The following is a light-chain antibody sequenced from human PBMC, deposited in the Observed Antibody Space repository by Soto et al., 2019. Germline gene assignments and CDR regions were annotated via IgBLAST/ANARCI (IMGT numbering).Light chain of an antibody. V-gene: IGKV3-11*01. CDR3: QHRNNWPPGAA. CDR1: QNVYTY. CDR2: AAS. Sequence: EIVLTQSPATLSLAPGERATLSCRASQNVYTYLAWYQQNPGQAPRLLIYAASYRATGIPARFSGSGAGTDFTLTISSLESDDFAVYYCQHRNNWPPGAAFGGGTKVEIK. J-gene: IGKJ4*01.